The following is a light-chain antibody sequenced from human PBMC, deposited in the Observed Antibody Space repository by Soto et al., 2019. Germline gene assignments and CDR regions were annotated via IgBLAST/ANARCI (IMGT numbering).Light chain of an antibody. V-gene: IGLV2-11*01. Sequence: QSVLTQSRSVSGSPGQSVTISCSGTSSDVGGYNYVSWYQQYPGKAPKLMIYDVSKRPSGVPDRFSGSKSGNTASLTITGLQAEDEADYYCCSYAGRYTYVFGTGTKVTVL. J-gene: IGLJ1*01. CDR1: SSDVGGYNY. CDR3: CSYAGRYTYV. CDR2: DVS.